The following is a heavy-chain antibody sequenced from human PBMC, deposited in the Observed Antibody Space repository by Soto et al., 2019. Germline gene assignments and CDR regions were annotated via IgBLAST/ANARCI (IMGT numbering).Heavy chain of an antibody. V-gene: IGHV5-10-1*01. CDR3: ARHGIGSGSPGYYAMDV. Sequence: XESLKVSWKCSGYSFTSYWISLVLQMPGKGPEWMGRIDPRDSQSDYSPSLQGHVTISVDKSISTAYLQWSSLKASDTAMYYCARHGIGSGSPGYYAMDVWGQGTTVTVSS. CDR2: IDPRDSQS. D-gene: IGHD3-10*01. J-gene: IGHJ6*02. CDR1: GYSFTSYW.